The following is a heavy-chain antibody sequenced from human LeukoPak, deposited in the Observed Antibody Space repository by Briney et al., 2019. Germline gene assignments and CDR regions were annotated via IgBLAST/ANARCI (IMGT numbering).Heavy chain of an antibody. V-gene: IGHV4-34*01. Sequence: TSETLSLTCAVYGGSFSGYYWSWIRHPPGKGLEWIGEINHSGSTNYNPSLKSRVTISVDTSKNQFSLKLSSVTAADTAVYYCVRGATMVRGVITGEYFDYWGQGTLVTVSS. J-gene: IGHJ4*02. CDR3: VRGATMVRGVITGEYFDY. D-gene: IGHD3-10*01. CDR2: INHSGST. CDR1: GGSFSGYY.